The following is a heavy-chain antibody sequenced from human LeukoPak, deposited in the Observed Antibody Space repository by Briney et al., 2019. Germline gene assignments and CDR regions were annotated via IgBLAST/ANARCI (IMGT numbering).Heavy chain of an antibody. CDR3: AREFGSFLRLVHNENGVDY. D-gene: IGHD6-6*01. V-gene: IGHV3-74*01. J-gene: IGHJ4*02. CDR1: GFTFSNYW. Sequence: PGGSLRLSCGASGFTFSNYWMHWVRQAPGKGLVWVSRINRDGSTTSYADSVKGRFTISRDNAKNTLYLQMNSLRAEDTAVYYCAREFGSFLRLVHNENGVDYWGQGTLVTVSS. CDR2: INRDGSTT.